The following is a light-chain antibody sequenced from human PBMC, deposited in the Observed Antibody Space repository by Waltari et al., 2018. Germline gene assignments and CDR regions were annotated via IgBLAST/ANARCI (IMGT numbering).Light chain of an antibody. CDR3: SSYTSSSTAV. CDR2: DVS. CDR1: SSDVGCYNY. Sequence: QSALTQPASVSGSPGQSITISCPGTSSDVGCYNYFSWYQQHPGKAPKLMIYDVSNRPSGVSNRFSGSKSGNTASLTISGLQAEDEADYYCSSYTSSSTAVFGGGTQLTVL. J-gene: IGLJ7*01. V-gene: IGLV2-14*01.